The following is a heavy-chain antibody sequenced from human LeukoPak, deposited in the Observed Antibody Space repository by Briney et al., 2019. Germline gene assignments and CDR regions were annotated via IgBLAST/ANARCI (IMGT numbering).Heavy chain of an antibody. CDR2: ISSSGSTI. Sequence: GGSLRLSCAASGFTLSSYAMSWVRQAPGKGLEWVPYISSSGSTIYYADSVKGRFTISRDNAKNSLYLQMNSLGAEDTAVYYCAELGITMIGGVWGKGTTVTISS. V-gene: IGHV3-48*03. CDR1: GFTLSSYA. CDR3: AELGITMIGGV. D-gene: IGHD3-10*02. J-gene: IGHJ6*04.